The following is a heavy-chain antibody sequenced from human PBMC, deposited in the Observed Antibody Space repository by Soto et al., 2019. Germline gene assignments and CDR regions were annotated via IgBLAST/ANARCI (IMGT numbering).Heavy chain of an antibody. CDR2: IYYSGRT. J-gene: IGHJ4*02. CDR3: AGDRSNSPDYLDY. D-gene: IGHD6-13*01. Sequence: QVQLLQSGPGLVKPSQTLSLTCTVSGGSISSDDYYWSWIRQPPGKGLEWIGYIYYSGRTNYNPSHNSRLTISVDTSKNQFSLKLSSVSAADTAVYFGAGDRSNSPDYLDYWGQGILVTVSS. V-gene: IGHV4-30-4*01. CDR1: GGSISSDDYY.